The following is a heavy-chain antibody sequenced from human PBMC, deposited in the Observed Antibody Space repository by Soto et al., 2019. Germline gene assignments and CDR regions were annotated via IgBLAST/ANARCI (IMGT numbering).Heavy chain of an antibody. J-gene: IGHJ3*02. CDR2: IYYILST. CDR1: GGSISSYY. Sequence: SETLSLTCTVSGGSISSYYWSWIRQPRVKGLEFIGYIYYILSTDYDPSVKSRFTRALDASKNELALKLSSVTAADTAVYYCARRCGSFFDIWGQGTMVTVSS. D-gene: IGHD2-21*01. CDR3: ARRCGSFFDI. V-gene: IGHV4-59*12.